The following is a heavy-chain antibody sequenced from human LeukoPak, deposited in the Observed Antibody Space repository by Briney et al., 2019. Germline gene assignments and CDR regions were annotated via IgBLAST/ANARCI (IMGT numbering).Heavy chain of an antibody. V-gene: IGHV3-7*05. Sequence: GGSLRLSCSASGFTFSNYWMSWVRQAPGKGLEWVAHINQDGSEKYYVYSVKGRFTISRDNAKNSLYLQMNSLRAEDTAVYYCARDGGGDIVVAFAFDIWGQGTMVTVSS. J-gene: IGHJ3*02. CDR3: ARDGGGDIVVAFAFDI. D-gene: IGHD2-15*01. CDR1: GFTFSNYW. CDR2: INQDGSEK.